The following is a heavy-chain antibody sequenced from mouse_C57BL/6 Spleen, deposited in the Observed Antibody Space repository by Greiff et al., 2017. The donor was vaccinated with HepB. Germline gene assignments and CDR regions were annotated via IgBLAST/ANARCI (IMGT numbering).Heavy chain of an antibody. CDR1: GYTFTSYW. D-gene: IGHD1-1*01. CDR3: ARYYGSSYAWFAY. Sequence: QVQLQQPGAELVKPGASVKMSCKASGYTFTSYWITWVKQRPGQGLEWIGDIYPGRGSTNYNEKFKSKATLTVDTSSSTAYMPLSSLTSEDSAVYYCARYYGSSYAWFAYWGQGTLVTVSA. J-gene: IGHJ3*01. V-gene: IGHV1-55*01. CDR2: IYPGRGST.